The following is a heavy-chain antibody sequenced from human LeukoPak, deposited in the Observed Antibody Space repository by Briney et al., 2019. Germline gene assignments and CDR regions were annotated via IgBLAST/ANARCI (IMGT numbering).Heavy chain of an antibody. CDR2: ISGSGGST. Sequence: PGGSLRLSCAASGFTFSSYAMSWVRQAPGKGLEGVSAISGSGGSTYYADSVKGRFTISRDNSKNTLYLQMNSLRAEDTAVYYCAKDGVRFLEWLLYYYYYMDVWGKGTTVTVSS. J-gene: IGHJ6*03. CDR3: AKDGVRFLEWLLYYYYYMDV. CDR1: GFTFSSYA. D-gene: IGHD3-3*01. V-gene: IGHV3-23*01.